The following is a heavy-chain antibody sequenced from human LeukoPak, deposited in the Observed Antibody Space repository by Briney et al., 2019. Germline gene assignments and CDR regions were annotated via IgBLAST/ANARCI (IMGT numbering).Heavy chain of an antibody. Sequence: GGSLRLSCAASGFTVNSDYMSWVRQAPGKGLEWVSLIYSADSTYYADSVKGRFTISRDNSKNTLYLQMNSLRAEDTAVYHCAKDGGSYLQPTDYWGQGTLVTVSS. CDR1: GFTVNSDY. V-gene: IGHV3-53*01. J-gene: IGHJ4*02. CDR3: AKDGGSYLQPTDY. CDR2: IYSADST. D-gene: IGHD1-26*01.